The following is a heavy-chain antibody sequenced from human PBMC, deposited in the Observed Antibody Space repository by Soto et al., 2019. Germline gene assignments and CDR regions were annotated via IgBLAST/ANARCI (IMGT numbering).Heavy chain of an antibody. CDR1: GFMFTSSA. V-gene: IGHV1-58*01. CDR2: LVVGSGNT. J-gene: IGHJ4*02. D-gene: IGHD3-3*01. CDR3: AAVPVLRFLQWLQAYFDY. Sequence: AASVKVSCKTSGFMFTSSAVQWVRQARGQRLEWIGWLVVGSGNTHYAQHFQERVTLTRDMSKGTAYMELSSLRSEDTAVYYCAAVPVLRFLQWLQAYFDYWGQRTLVTVCS.